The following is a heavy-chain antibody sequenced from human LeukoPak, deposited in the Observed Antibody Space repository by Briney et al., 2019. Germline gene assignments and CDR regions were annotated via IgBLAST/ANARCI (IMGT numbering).Heavy chain of an antibody. CDR1: GYSFTSYC. CDR3: ARMSLYYYGSGSYRYFDY. D-gene: IGHD3-10*01. V-gene: IGHV5-51*01. Sequence: GESLKISCKGSGYSFTSYCIGWVRQMPGKGLEWMGIIYPGDSDTRYSPSFQGQVTISADKSISTAYLQWSSLKASDTAMYYCARMSLYYYGSGSYRYFDYWGQGTLVTVSS. J-gene: IGHJ4*02. CDR2: IYPGDSDT.